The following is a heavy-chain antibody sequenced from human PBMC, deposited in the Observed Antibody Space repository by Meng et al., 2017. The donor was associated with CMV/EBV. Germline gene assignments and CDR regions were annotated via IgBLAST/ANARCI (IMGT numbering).Heavy chain of an antibody. CDR2: IRYDGSNK. CDR1: GFTFSSYG. Sequence: GESLKISCAASGFTFSSYGMHWVRQAPGKGLEWVAFIRYDGSNKYYADSVKGRFTISRDNSKNTLYLQMNSLRAEDTAVYYCAKSEPHIVLMPTENYYYYGMDVWGQGTTVTVPS. CDR3: AKSEPHIVLMPTENYYYYGMDV. J-gene: IGHJ6*02. D-gene: IGHD2-8*01. V-gene: IGHV3-30*02.